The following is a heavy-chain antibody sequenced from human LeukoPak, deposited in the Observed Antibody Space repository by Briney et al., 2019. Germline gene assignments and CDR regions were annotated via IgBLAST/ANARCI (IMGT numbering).Heavy chain of an antibody. CDR1: GFTFSSYG. D-gene: IGHD2-15*01. CDR3: AARPLLPPRFDY. J-gene: IGHJ4*02. V-gene: IGHV3-30*03. Sequence: GGSLRLSCAASGFTFSSYGMHWVRQAPGKGLEWVAVISYDGSNKYYADSVKGRFTISRDNSKSTLYLQMNSLRAEDTAIYYCAARPLLPPRFDYWGQGTLVTVSS. CDR2: ISYDGSNK.